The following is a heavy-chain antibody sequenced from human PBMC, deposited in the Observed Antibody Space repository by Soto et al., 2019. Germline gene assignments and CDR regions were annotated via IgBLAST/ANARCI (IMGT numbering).Heavy chain of an antibody. V-gene: IGHV1-69*01. CDR2: IIPIFGTA. J-gene: IGHJ5*02. CDR1: GGSLSSYA. D-gene: IGHD2-2*02. CDR3: ARDIGDCRSTSCYIFQNWFDP. Sequence: KVSCKASGGSLSSYATSWVRQAPGQGLEWMGGIIPIFGTANYAQKFQGRVTITADESTSTAYMELSSLRSEDTAVYYCARDIGDCRSTSCYIFQNWFDPWGQGTLVTV.